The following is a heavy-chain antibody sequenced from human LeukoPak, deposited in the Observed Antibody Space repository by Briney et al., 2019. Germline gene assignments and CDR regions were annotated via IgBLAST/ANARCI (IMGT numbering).Heavy chain of an antibody. J-gene: IGHJ4*02. V-gene: IGHV1-69*01. CDR1: GGTFSSYA. D-gene: IGHD5-24*01. CDR3: AREGTEMATINADY. CDR2: IIPIFGTA. Sequence: GSSVKVSCKASGGTFSSYAISWVRQAPGQGLEWMGGIIPIFGTANYAQKFQGRVTITADESTSTAYMELRSLRSDDTAVYYCAREGTEMATINADYWGQGTLVTVSS.